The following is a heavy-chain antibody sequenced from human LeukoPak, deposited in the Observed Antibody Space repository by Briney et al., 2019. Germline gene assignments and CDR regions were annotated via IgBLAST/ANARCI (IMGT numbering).Heavy chain of an antibody. D-gene: IGHD6-13*01. V-gene: IGHV4-34*01. J-gene: IGHJ4*02. CDR3: ARPEGIAAAGTMGL. CDR1: GGSFSGYY. CDR2: INHSGST. Sequence: SETLSLTCAVYGGSFSGYYWSWIRQPPGKGLEWVGEINHSGSTNYNPSLKSRVTISVDTSKNQFSLKLSSVTAADTAVYYCARPEGIAAAGTMGLWGQGTLVTVSS.